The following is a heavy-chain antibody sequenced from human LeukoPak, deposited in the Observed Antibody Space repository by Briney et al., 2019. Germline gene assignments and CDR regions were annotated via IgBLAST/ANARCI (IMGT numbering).Heavy chain of an antibody. J-gene: IGHJ4*02. D-gene: IGHD3-22*01. V-gene: IGHV3-30*18. CDR3: AKGHDSSGYYWSYFDH. CDR2: ISYDGREK. Sequence: PGRSLRLSCAASGITYSSYGMHWVRQAPGKGLEWVAVISYDGREKHYADSVKGRFTISRDNSKDTLHLQMNSLRAEDTAVYYCAKGHDSSGYYWSYFDHWGQGTLDTVSS. CDR1: GITYSSYG.